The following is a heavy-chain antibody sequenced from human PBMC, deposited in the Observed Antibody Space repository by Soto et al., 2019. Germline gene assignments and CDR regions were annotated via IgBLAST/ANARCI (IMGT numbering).Heavy chain of an antibody. Sequence: SETLSLTCTVSGGSISSSSYYWGWIRQPPGKGLEWIGSIYYSGSTYYNPSLKSRVTISVDTSKNQITLKLSSVTAADTAVYYCARALYGSGGFPFDYWGQGTLVTVS. V-gene: IGHV4-39*01. D-gene: IGHD3-10*01. J-gene: IGHJ4*02. CDR2: IYYSGST. CDR3: ARALYGSGGFPFDY. CDR1: GGSISSSSYY.